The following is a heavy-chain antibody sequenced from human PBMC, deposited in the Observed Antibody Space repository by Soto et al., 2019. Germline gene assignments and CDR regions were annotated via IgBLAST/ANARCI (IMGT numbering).Heavy chain of an antibody. CDR1: GFTFSNAW. J-gene: IGHJ4*02. Sequence: SGGSLRLSCAGSGFTFSNAWMNWVRQAPGNGLEGVGRIKIGPDGGTTDYAAPVKGRFTISRDDSKRTVYLQMNSRKTEDTAVYYCATGGYYFDYWRMGTLVTVSS. D-gene: IGHD3-10*01. V-gene: IGHV3-15*01. CDR2: IKIGPDGGTT. CDR3: ATGGYYFDY.